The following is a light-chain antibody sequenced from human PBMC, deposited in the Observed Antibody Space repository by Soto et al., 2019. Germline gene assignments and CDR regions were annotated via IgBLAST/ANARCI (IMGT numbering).Light chain of an antibody. Sequence: QSALTKPASVSGSPGQSITTSCTGTSSDVGGYNYVSWYQQHPGKAPKLMIYEVSNRPSGVSNRFSGSKSGNTASLTISGLQAEDEADYYCSSYTSSSTRVFGGGTQLTVL. CDR3: SSYTSSSTRV. CDR2: EVS. J-gene: IGLJ3*02. CDR1: SSDVGGYNY. V-gene: IGLV2-14*01.